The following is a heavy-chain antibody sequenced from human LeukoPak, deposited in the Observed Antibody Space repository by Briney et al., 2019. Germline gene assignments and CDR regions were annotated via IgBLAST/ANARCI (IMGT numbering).Heavy chain of an antibody. CDR3: AKDSITMKTPLKY. Sequence: GGSLRLSCAASGFTFSSYAMSWVRRAPGKGLEWVSAISGSGGSTYYADSVKGRFTISRDNSKNTLYLQMNSLRGEDTAVYYCAKDSITMKTPLKYWGQGTLVTVSS. J-gene: IGHJ4*02. V-gene: IGHV3-23*01. CDR2: ISGSGGST. D-gene: IGHD3-22*01. CDR1: GFTFSSYA.